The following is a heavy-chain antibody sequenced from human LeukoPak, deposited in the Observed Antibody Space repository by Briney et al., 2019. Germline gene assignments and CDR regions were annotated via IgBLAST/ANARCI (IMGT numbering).Heavy chain of an antibody. CDR2: ISGYNGNT. J-gene: IGHJ3*02. Sequence: ASVKVSCKASGYTFTSYGISWVRQAPGQGLDWMGWISGYNGNTIYVQKLQGRVTMTTDTSTSTAYMELRSLRSDDTAVYYCARLTHRSSDAFDIWGLGTMVTVSS. D-gene: IGHD1-26*01. V-gene: IGHV1-18*01. CDR1: GYTFTSYG. CDR3: ARLTHRSSDAFDI.